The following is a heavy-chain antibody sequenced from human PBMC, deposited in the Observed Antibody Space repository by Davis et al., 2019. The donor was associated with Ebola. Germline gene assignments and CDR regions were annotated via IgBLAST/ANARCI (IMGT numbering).Heavy chain of an antibody. Sequence: GESLKISCVASGFIFRDYGMSWIRQAPGKGLEWVSYLSSSSSYTNYADSVKGRFTISRDNAKNSLYLQMNSLRAEDTAVYYCASSIAAAGPMDVWGQGTTVTVSS. D-gene: IGHD6-13*01. V-gene: IGHV3-11*06. CDR1: GFIFRDYG. J-gene: IGHJ6*02. CDR2: LSSSSSYT. CDR3: ASSIAAAGPMDV.